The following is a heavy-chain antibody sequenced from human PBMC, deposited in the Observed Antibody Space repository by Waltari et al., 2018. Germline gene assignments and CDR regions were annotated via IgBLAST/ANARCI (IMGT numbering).Heavy chain of an antibody. J-gene: IGHJ4*02. Sequence: QVQLQESGPGLVKPSTTLSPTCTVPGGSITGYYWSWIRQPPGKGLEWIGHIYYNGNTDYNPSLKSRVTISVDTSKNQFSLKLSSVTAADTAVYYCAREIYGGNSRPYDYWGQGTLVTVSS. CDR2: IYYNGNT. D-gene: IGHD4-17*01. V-gene: IGHV4-59*01. CDR1: GGSITGYY. CDR3: AREIYGGNSRPYDY.